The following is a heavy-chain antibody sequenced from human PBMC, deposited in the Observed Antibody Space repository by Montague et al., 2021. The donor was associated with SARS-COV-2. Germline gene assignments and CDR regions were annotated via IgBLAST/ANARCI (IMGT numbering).Heavy chain of an antibody. Sequence: SETLSLTCTVSGGSISSYYWSWIRQPPGKGLEWIGYIYYSGSTNYNPSLKSRFTISLDTSKNQFSLKLNSVTAADTAVYYCARGSYGTDAFDIWGQGTMVTVSS. CDR2: IYYSGST. CDR3: ARGSYGTDAFDI. J-gene: IGHJ3*02. D-gene: IGHD5-18*01. CDR1: GGSISSYY. V-gene: IGHV4-59*01.